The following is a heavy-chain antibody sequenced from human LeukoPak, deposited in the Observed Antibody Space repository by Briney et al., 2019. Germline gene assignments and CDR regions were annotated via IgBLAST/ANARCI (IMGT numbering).Heavy chain of an antibody. J-gene: IGHJ4*02. Sequence: GGSLRLSCAASGFTVSSNYMSWVRRAPGKGLEWVSVIYSGGSTYYADSVKGRFTISRDNSKNTLYLQMNSLRADDTAVYYCARSWFGESILFDYWGQGTLVTVSS. D-gene: IGHD3-10*01. CDR3: ARSWFGESILFDY. CDR1: GFTVSSNY. CDR2: IYSGGST. V-gene: IGHV3-66*01.